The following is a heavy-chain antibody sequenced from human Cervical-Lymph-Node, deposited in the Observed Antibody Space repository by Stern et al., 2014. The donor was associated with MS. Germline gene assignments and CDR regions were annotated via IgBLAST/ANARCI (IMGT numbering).Heavy chain of an antibody. J-gene: IGHJ4*02. Sequence: VKLVESGGGLVKPGGSLRLSCAASGFTFSDYYMSLIRQAPGKGLEWVSYISSSGGPIYYAASVKSRFTISRHNTKNSLYLQLNSLRAEDTAVYYCARDSPSWGWCFDYWGQGTLVTVSS. CDR3: ARDSPSWGWCFDY. D-gene: IGHD6-19*01. CDR2: ISSSGGPI. V-gene: IGHV3-11*01. CDR1: GFTFSDYY.